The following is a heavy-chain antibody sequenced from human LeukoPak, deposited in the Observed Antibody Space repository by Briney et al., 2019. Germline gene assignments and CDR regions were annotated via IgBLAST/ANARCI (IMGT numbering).Heavy chain of an antibody. CDR3: ARADSGGDSSGYNWFDP. CDR1: GSTFTRYY. D-gene: IGHD3-22*01. V-gene: IGHV1-46*01. CDR2: INPSGGST. J-gene: IGHJ5*02. Sequence: ASVKASCKPSGSTFTRYYTHWVRQPHGQGIDWMGIINPSGGSTSYAQKFQGRVTMTRDTSTSTVYMELSSLRSEDTAVYYCARADSGGDSSGYNWFDPWGQGTLVTVSS.